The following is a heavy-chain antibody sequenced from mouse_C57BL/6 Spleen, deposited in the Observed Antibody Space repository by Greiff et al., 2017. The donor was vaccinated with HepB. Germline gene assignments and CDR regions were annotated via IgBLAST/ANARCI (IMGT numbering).Heavy chain of an antibody. J-gene: IGHJ4*01. D-gene: IGHD2-5*01. CDR3: ARGYSNYDYAMDY. CDR1: GYTFTSYW. V-gene: IGHV1-64*01. CDR2: IHPNSGST. Sequence: VQLQQSGAELVKPGASVKLSCKASGYTFTSYWMHWVKQRPGQGLEWIGMIHPNSGSTNYNEKFKSKATLTVDKSSSTAYMQLSGLTSEDSAVYYCARGYSNYDYAMDYWGQGTSVTVSS.